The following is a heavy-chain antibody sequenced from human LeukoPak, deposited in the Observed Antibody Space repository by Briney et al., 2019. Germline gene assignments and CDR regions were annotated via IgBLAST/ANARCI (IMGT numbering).Heavy chain of an antibody. J-gene: IGHJ4*02. CDR3: ARDSPGIMIFGVVTPN. D-gene: IGHD3-3*01. V-gene: IGHV3-23*01. Sequence: PGGSLRLSCAASGFAFRTYAMTWVRQAPARGLEWVAAISGRGDSTYYADSAEGRFTISRDNPKNTLYLQMNGLRAEDTAVYYCARDSPGIMIFGVVTPNGGQGTLVTVSS. CDR2: ISGRGDST. CDR1: GFAFRTYA.